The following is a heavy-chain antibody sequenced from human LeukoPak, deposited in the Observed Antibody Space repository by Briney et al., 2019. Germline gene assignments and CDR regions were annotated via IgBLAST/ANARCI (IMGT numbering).Heavy chain of an antibody. CDR1: GYSFTGYW. D-gene: IGHD3-22*01. CDR2: IYPGDSDT. V-gene: IGHV5-51*01. J-gene: IGHJ4*02. Sequence: GESLKISCKGSGYSFTGYWIGWVRQMPGKGLEWMGIIYPGDSDTRYSPSFQGQVTISADKSISTAYLQWSSLKASDTAMYYCARKHYYDSSGYYLGQYYFDYWGQGTLVTVSS. CDR3: ARKHYYDSSGYYLGQYYFDY.